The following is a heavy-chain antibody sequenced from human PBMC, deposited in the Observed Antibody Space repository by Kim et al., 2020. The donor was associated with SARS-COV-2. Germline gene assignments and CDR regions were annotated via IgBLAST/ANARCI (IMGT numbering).Heavy chain of an antibody. V-gene: IGHV4-34*01. CDR2: INHSGST. J-gene: IGHJ6*03. CDR3: ARGSPPGRSRLSDYYYMDV. CDR1: GGSFSGYY. Sequence: SETLSLTCAVYGGSFSGYYWSWIRQPPGKGLEWIGEINHSGSTNYIPSLKSRVTISVDTSKNQFSLKLSSVTAADTAVYYCARGSPPGRSRLSDYYYMDVWGKGTTVTVSS. D-gene: IGHD6-25*01.